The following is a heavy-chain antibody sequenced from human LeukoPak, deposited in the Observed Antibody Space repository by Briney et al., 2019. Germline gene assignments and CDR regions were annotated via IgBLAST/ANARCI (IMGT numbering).Heavy chain of an antibody. CDR1: GGSISGSGYY. CDR3: ARGQTVHSFDF. D-gene: IGHD4-11*01. V-gene: IGHV4-39*07. Sequence: KPSETLSLTCTVSGGSISGSGYYWAWIRQPPEKGLEWIGSIYYSGTTNYNPSLKSRVTISVDTSKNRFSLKLSSVTAADTAVYYCARGQTVHSFDFWGQGTLVTVSS. J-gene: IGHJ4*02. CDR2: IYYSGTT.